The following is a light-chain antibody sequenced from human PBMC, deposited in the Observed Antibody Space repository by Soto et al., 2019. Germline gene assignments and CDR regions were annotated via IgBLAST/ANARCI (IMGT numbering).Light chain of an antibody. CDR2: GDS. J-gene: IGKJ1*01. CDR1: QSLTSGY. V-gene: IGKV3-20*01. Sequence: EIVLTQSPGTLSLSPGQRATLSCKASQSLTSGYFAWYQQKPGQAPRVLIYGDSRRATGIPDRFSGSGSGTEFTLTISRLEPEDFPVYYCQQYGSSWSFGQGTKVEIK. CDR3: QQYGSSWS.